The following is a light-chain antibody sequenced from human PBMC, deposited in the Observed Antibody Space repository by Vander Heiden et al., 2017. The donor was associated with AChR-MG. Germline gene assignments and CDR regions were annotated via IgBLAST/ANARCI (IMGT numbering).Light chain of an antibody. CDR1: QRVSSD. CDR3: LQGSNWPLT. CDR2: DAS. Sequence: EFVLTQSPATLSSSPGDRATFSCRARQRVSSDLAWYQQKPGQAPRLLIYDASNRATGIPARFSGSGSGTDFTLTISSLEPEDLAVYYCLQGSNWPLTFGQGTRLEIK. V-gene: IGKV3-11*01. J-gene: IGKJ5*01.